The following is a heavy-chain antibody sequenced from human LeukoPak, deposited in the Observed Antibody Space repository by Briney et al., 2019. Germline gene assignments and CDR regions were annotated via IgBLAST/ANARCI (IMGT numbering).Heavy chain of an antibody. CDR3: ARAIYSSWHSSYYFDY. D-gene: IGHD6-13*01. CDR2: ITGSGDST. V-gene: IGHV3-23*01. Sequence: GGSLRLSCAASGFTFSSYAMSWVRQAPGKGLEWVSAITGSGDSTYYADSVKGRFTISRDNSKNTLYLQMNNLRAEDTAVYYCARAIYSSWHSSYYFDYWGQGTLVTVSS. J-gene: IGHJ4*02. CDR1: GFTFSSYA.